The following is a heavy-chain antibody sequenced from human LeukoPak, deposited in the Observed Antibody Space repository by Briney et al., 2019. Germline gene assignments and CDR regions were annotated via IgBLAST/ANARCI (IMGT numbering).Heavy chain of an antibody. J-gene: IGHJ4*02. Sequence: QPGGSLRLSCAASGFTFNIYAMTWVRQAPGEGLEWVSSISNSGAHTYYADSVKGRFTISRDNSKNTLYLQMNSLRAEDTAVYYCAKESSGYDPFDYWGQGTLVTVSS. CDR3: AKESSGYDPFDY. D-gene: IGHD5-12*01. V-gene: IGHV3-23*01. CDR1: GFTFNIYA. CDR2: ISNSGAHT.